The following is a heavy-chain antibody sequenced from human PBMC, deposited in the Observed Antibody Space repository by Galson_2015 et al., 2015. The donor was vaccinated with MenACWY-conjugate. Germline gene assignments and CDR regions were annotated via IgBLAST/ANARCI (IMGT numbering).Heavy chain of an antibody. V-gene: IGHV3-74*01. CDR3: ATYCSSPSCYANGAY. Sequence: SLRLSCAASGFPVSSNYMNWVRQAPGKGLEWVSRIHSDGSAADYADSVKGRFTISRDNAKNTLYLQMNSLRAEDTAVYYCATYCSSPSCYANGAYWGQGTLVTVSS. CDR2: IHSDGSAA. D-gene: IGHD2-2*01. J-gene: IGHJ4*02. CDR1: GFPVSSNY.